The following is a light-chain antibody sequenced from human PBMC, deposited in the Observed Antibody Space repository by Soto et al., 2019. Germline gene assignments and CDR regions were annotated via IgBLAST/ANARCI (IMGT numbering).Light chain of an antibody. J-gene: IGKJ3*01. Sequence: DIPMTQSPSAMSASVGDRVTITCRASQGISNHLAWFQQKPGKVPKRLIFDASSLQSGVPSRFSGSGSGTEFTLTISSLQPEDFASYYCLQHNSYPLTFGPGTKVDIK. V-gene: IGKV1-17*03. CDR2: DAS. CDR1: QGISNH. CDR3: LQHNSYPLT.